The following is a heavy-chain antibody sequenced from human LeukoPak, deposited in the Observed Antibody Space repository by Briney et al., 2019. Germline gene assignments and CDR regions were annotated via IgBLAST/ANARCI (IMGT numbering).Heavy chain of an antibody. D-gene: IGHD3-22*01. V-gene: IGHV3-23*01. CDR1: GFPFSSYW. J-gene: IGHJ4*02. CDR3: ARLPTFYYDSSGYHYDY. Sequence: PGGSLRLSCVASGFPFSSYWMTWVRQAPGRGLEWASSTAGSGISKDYADSVKGRFTISKDKSKNTLYLQMDNLRAEDTGVYFCARLPTFYYDSSGYHYDYWGQGTLVTVSS. CDR2: TAGSGISK.